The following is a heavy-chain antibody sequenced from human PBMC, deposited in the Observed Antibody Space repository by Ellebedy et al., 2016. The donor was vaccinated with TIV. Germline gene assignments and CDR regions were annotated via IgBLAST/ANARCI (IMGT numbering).Heavy chain of an antibody. CDR2: IYQDGSNQ. CDR1: GFSFRSYW. Sequence: GESLKISYVASGFSFRSYWMSWVRQAPGKGLEWVANIYQDGSNQYYVDSVKGRFTISRDNAKNSLYLQMNGLRAEDTAVYYCARRGSYGDYAVQVNPWFDPWGQGTLVTVSS. D-gene: IGHD4-17*01. CDR3: ARRGSYGDYAVQVNPWFDP. V-gene: IGHV3-7*01. J-gene: IGHJ5*02.